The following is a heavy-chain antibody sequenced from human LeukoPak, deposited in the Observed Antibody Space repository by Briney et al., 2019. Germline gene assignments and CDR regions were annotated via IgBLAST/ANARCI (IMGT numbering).Heavy chain of an antibody. J-gene: IGHJ4*02. V-gene: IGHV4-30-4*01. D-gene: IGHD3-9*01. Sequence: ASETLSLTCTVSGGSISSGDYYWSWIRQPPGKGLEWIGYIYYSGSTYYNPSLKSRVTISVDTSKNQFSLKLSSVTAADTAVYYCARDGRYFDWLRDWGQGTLVTVAS. CDR2: IYYSGST. CDR3: ARDGRYFDWLRD. CDR1: GGSISSGDYY.